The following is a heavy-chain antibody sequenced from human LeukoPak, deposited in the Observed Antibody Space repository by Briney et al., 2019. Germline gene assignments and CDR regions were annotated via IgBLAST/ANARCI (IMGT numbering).Heavy chain of an antibody. V-gene: IGHV3-30*03. CDR2: ISYDGSNK. Sequence: EAGGSLTLSCAASGFTFSSYGMHWVRQAPGKGLEWVAVISYDGSNKYYADSVKGRFTISRDNSKNTLYLQMNSLRAEDTAVYYCADHFVRGDARSYGMDVRGQGPTVTVSS. J-gene: IGHJ6*02. D-gene: IGHD3-10*01. CDR1: GFTFSSYG. CDR3: ADHFVRGDARSYGMDV.